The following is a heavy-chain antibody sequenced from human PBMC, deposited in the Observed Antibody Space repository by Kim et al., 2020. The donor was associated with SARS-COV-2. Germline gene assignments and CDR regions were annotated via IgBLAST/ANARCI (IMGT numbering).Heavy chain of an antibody. Sequence: SETLSLTCAVYGGSFSGYYWSWIRQPPGKGLEWIGEINHSGSTNYNPSLKSRVTISVDTSKNQFSLKLSSVTAADTAVYYCARGPPDDAFDIWGQGTMVT. J-gene: IGHJ3*02. CDR1: GGSFSGYY. CDR3: ARGPPDDAFDI. V-gene: IGHV4-34*01. CDR2: INHSGST.